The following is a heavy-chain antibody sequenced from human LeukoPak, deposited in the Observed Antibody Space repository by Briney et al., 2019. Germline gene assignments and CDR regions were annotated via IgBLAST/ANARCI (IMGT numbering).Heavy chain of an antibody. D-gene: IGHD5-24*01. CDR3: ARLGRRERWLQPRSVAFDI. Sequence: PSETLSLTCAVSGDSISSSNWWSWVRQPPGKGLEWIGEINHSGSTNYNPSLKSRVTISVDTSKNQFSLKLSSVTAADTAVYYCARLGRRERWLQPRSVAFDIWGQGTMVTVSS. CDR1: GDSISSSNW. V-gene: IGHV4-4*02. J-gene: IGHJ3*02. CDR2: INHSGST.